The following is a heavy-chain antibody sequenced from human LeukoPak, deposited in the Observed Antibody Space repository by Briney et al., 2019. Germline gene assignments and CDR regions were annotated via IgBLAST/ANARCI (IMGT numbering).Heavy chain of an antibody. D-gene: IGHD2-2*02. CDR1: GFTFSSYS. J-gene: IGHJ4*02. V-gene: IGHV3-21*01. CDR3: ARDRYGYCSSTSCYRGVDFDY. Sequence: PGGSLRLSCAASGFTFSSYSMNWVRQAPGKGLEWVSSISSSSSYIYYADSVKGRFTISRDNAKNTLYLQMNSLRAEDTAVYYCARDRYGYCSSTSCYRGVDFDYWGQGTLVTVSS. CDR2: ISSSSSYI.